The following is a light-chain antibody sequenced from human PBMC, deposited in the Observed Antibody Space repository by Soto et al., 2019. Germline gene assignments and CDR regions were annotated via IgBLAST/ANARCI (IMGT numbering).Light chain of an antibody. CDR3: QQSYRTPRT. CDR2: DAS. Sequence: DLQVTQSPSSLSASVGDRVTITCRASQSIDNFLNWYHQRPGKAPMLLIYDASSLQSGVPSRFSGTGSGTDFTLTISSLQPEDFGTYYCQQSYRTPRTFGQGTKVDIK. CDR1: QSIDNF. J-gene: IGKJ1*01. V-gene: IGKV1-39*01.